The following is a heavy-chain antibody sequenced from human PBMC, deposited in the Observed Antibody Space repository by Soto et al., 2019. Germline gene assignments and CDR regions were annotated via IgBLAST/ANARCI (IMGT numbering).Heavy chain of an antibody. CDR3: ARESTAAGGGFDY. D-gene: IGHD3-16*01. J-gene: IGHJ4*02. CDR2: ISSSSSYI. Sequence: RGSLPLACASSGFTFSTYSMNWVRQAPGRGLDWVSCISSSSSYIYYADSVKGRFTISRDNAKNSLYLQMNSLRAEDTAVYYCARESTAAGGGFDYWGQGTLVTVSS. V-gene: IGHV3-21*01. CDR1: GFTFSTYS.